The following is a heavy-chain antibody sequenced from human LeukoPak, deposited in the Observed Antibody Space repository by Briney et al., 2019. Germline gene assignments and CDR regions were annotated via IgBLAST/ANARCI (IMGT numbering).Heavy chain of an antibody. V-gene: IGHV3-74*01. CDR2: IGGDRTTT. CDR1: GFTFSSYW. CDR3: ASSIVVPGHY. J-gene: IGHJ4*02. D-gene: IGHD6-19*01. Sequence: GGSLRLSCTASGFTFSSYWMHWVRQAPGKGLVWVSHIGGDRTTTGYADSVKGRFTISRDNAKNTLYLQMNSLRVEDTAVYYCASSIVVPGHYWGQGTLVTVSS.